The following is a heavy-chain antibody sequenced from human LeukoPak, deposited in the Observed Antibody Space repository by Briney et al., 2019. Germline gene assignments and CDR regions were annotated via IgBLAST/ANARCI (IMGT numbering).Heavy chain of an antibody. CDR1: GGSISSSSYY. CDR2: INHSGST. V-gene: IGHV4-39*07. Sequence: PSETLSLTCTVSGGSISSSSYYWGWIRQPPGKGLEWIGEINHSGSTNYNPSLKSRVTISVDTSKNQFSLKLSSVTAADTAVYYCARLYDSSAGRGKYYYYMDVWGKGTTVTISS. CDR3: ARLYDSSAGRGKYYYYMDV. D-gene: IGHD3-22*01. J-gene: IGHJ6*03.